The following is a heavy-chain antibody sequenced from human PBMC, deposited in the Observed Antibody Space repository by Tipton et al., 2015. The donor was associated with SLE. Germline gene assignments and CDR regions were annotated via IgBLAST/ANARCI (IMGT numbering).Heavy chain of an antibody. V-gene: IGHV4-34*01. CDR1: GGSFSDYY. CDR3: ARGLISYYYYYMDV. CDR2: INHSGST. Sequence: TLSLTCVVYGGSFSDYYWSWIRQPPGKGLEWIGEINHSGSTNYNPSLKSRVTISVDTSKNQFSLKLSSVTAADTAVYYCARGLISYYYYYMDVWGKGTTVTVSS. J-gene: IGHJ6*03.